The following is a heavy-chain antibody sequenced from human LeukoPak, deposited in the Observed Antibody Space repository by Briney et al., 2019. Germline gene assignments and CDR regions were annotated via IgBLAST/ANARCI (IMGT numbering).Heavy chain of an antibody. V-gene: IGHV1-46*01. CDR1: GGTFSSYA. CDR3: ARDSRDQLPHDY. CDR2: INPSGGST. Sequence: GASVKVSCKASGGTFSSYAISWVRQAPGQGLEWMGIINPSGGSTSYAQKFQGRVTMTRDTSTSTVYMELSSLRSEDTAVYYCARDSRDQLPHDYWGQGTLVTVSS. J-gene: IGHJ4*02. D-gene: IGHD2-2*01.